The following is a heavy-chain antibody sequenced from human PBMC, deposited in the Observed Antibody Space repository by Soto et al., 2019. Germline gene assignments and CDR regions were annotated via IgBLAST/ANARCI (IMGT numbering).Heavy chain of an antibody. D-gene: IGHD2-15*01. Sequence: QVQLVESGGGVVQPGRSLRLSCAASGFTFSSYGMHWVRQAPGKGLEWVAVISYDGSNKYYADSVKGRFTISRDNSKNTLYLQMNSLRAEDTAVYYCAKVPWGYCSGGSCYPSADYWGQGTLVTVSS. CDR3: AKVPWGYCSGGSCYPSADY. J-gene: IGHJ4*02. V-gene: IGHV3-30*18. CDR2: ISYDGSNK. CDR1: GFTFSSYG.